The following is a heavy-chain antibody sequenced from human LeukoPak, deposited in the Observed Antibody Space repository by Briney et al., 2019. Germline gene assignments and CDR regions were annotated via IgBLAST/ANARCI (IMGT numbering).Heavy chain of an antibody. D-gene: IGHD2-15*01. CDR2: ISAYNGNT. V-gene: IGHV1-18*01. Sequence: GASVKVSCKASGYTFTSYGISWVRQAPGQGLEWMGWISAYNGNTNYAQKLQGRVTMTTETSTSTAYMELRSLRSDDTAVYYSARVTLSEIVVFDIWGQGTMVTVSS. CDR1: GYTFTSYG. CDR3: ARVTLSEIVVFDI. J-gene: IGHJ3*02.